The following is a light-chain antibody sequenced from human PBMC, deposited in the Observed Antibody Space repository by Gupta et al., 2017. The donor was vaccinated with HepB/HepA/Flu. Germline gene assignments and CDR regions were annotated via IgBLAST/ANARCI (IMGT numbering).Light chain of an antibody. CDR1: SSDIGGYNY. J-gene: IGLJ1*01. V-gene: IGLV2-8*01. Sequence: SALTQPPSASGSPVQPVPIPFTGTSSDIGGYNYVSWYHQHPGKAPKLMIYEVGRRPSGVPDRFSGYKSGNTAFLTVAGLQADDEADYYCCSDAGTNNVYVFGTGTKVTVL. CDR2: EVG. CDR3: CSDAGTNNVYV.